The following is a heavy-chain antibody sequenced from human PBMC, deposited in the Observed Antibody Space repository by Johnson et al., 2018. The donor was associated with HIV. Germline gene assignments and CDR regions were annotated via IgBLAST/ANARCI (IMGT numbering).Heavy chain of an antibody. Sequence: VQLVESGGGVVRPGGSLRLSCAASGFTFSSYAMSWVRQAPGTGLEWVSAISGSGGSTYYADSVKGGFTISRDNAKNPLYLQMNSLSAEDTAVYFCARGNRVVDHAFDIWGQGTMVTVSS. CDR3: ARGNRVVDHAFDI. CDR2: ISGSGGST. CDR1: GFTFSSYA. D-gene: IGHD2-15*01. V-gene: IGHV3-23*04. J-gene: IGHJ3*02.